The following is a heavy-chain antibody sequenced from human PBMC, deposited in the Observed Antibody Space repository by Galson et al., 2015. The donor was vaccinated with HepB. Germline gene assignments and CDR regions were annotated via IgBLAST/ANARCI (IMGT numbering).Heavy chain of an antibody. CDR1: GYTFTSYY. D-gene: IGHD3-22*01. CDR3: ARDRGDYYDANYFDY. V-gene: IGHV1-46*01. Sequence: SVKVSCKASGYTFTSYYMHWVRQAPGQGLEWMGIINPSGGSTSYAQKFQGRVTMTRDTSTSTVYMELSSLRSEDTAVYYCARDRGDYYDANYFDYWGQGTLVTVSS. CDR2: INPSGGST. J-gene: IGHJ4*02.